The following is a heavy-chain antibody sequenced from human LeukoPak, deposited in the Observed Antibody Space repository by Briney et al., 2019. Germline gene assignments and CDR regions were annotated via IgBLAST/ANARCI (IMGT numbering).Heavy chain of an antibody. CDR3: GRFGYVAAVDS. V-gene: IGHV3-7*01. Sequence: PGGSLRLSCTVSGFTFSSYWMTWVRQAPGKGLEWVANIEPAGSATYYVDSVKGRFTISRDNAKNLLYLQMNSLRAEDSAVYHCGRFGYVAAVDSWGQGALVTVSS. D-gene: IGHD2-15*01. J-gene: IGHJ4*02. CDR1: GFTFSSYW. CDR2: IEPAGSAT.